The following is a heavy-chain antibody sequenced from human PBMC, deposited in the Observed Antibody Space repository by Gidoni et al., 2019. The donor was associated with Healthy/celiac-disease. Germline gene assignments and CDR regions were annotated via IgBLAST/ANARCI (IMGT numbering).Heavy chain of an antibody. CDR1: GFTFSSDR. D-gene: IGHD3-3*01. CDR3: ARDTTRDFWSGYPPMEFDP. CDR2: ISSSSSTI. V-gene: IGHV3-48*01. Sequence: EVQLVGSGGGLVQPGGALRLHCAASGFTFSSDRMNWVRQAPGKGLEWVSYISSSSSTIYYADSVKCRFTISRDNAKNSLYLQMNSLRAEDTAVYYCARDTTRDFWSGYPPMEFDPWGQGTLVTVSS. J-gene: IGHJ5*02.